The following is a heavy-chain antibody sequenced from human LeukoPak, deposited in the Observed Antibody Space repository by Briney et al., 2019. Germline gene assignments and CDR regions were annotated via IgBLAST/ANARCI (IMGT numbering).Heavy chain of an antibody. D-gene: IGHD1-26*01. CDR1: GFSFSSYA. Sequence: GRSLRLSCAASGFSFSSYAMHWVRQAPGKGLEWVAVISYDGSNKYYADSVKGRFTISRDNSKNTLYLQMNSLRAEDTAVHYCARVPTPTPYSYMDVWGKGTTVTVSS. J-gene: IGHJ6*03. CDR3: ARVPTPTPYSYMDV. V-gene: IGHV3-30*01. CDR2: ISYDGSNK.